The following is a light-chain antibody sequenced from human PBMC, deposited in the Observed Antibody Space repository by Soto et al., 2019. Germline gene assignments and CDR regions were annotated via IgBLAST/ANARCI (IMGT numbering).Light chain of an antibody. Sequence: AIQMTQSPSSLSASVGDRVTITCRASQGIRNDLDWFQQKPGKAPKLLIYAASNLQSGVPARFSGSGSGTDFTLTISSLQPEDIATYYCQQYNSYSPTWTFGQGTKVDIK. CDR3: QQYNSYSPTWT. V-gene: IGKV1-6*01. CDR2: AAS. J-gene: IGKJ1*01. CDR1: QGIRND.